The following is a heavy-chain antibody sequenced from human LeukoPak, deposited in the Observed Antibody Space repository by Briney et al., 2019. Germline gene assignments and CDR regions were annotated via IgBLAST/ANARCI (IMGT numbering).Heavy chain of an antibody. Sequence: ASVKVSCKASGGTFSSYAISWVRQAPGQGLEWMGGIIPIFGTPNYAQKFQGRVTITADESTSTAYMELSSLRSEDTAVYYCARSLRVLEWLLYARVASFPFDYWGQGTLVTVSS. CDR2: IIPIFGTP. J-gene: IGHJ4*02. D-gene: IGHD3-3*01. CDR3: ARSLRVLEWLLYARVASFPFDY. V-gene: IGHV1-69*13. CDR1: GGTFSSYA.